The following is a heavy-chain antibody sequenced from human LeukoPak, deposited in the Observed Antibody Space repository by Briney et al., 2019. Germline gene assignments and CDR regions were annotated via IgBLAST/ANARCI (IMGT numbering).Heavy chain of an antibody. D-gene: IGHD1-14*01. CDR3: ARWGQRTRPRRYYYGMDV. V-gene: IGHV4-30-2*01. CDR2: IYHSGST. J-gene: IGHJ6*02. Sequence: MTSQTLSLTCAVSGGSISSGGYSWSWIRQPPGKGLEWIGYIYHSGSTYYNPSLKSRVTISVDRSKNQFSLKLSSVTAADTAVYYCARWGQRTRPRRYYYGMDVWGQGTTVTVSS. CDR1: GGSISSGGYS.